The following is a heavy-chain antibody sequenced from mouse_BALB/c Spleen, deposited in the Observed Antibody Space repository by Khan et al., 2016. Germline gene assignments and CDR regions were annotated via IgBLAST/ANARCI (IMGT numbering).Heavy chain of an antibody. V-gene: IGHV1-87*01. CDR1: GYTFTSYW. CDR3: ARGVPFDY. CDR2: IYPGDGDT. Sequence: QVQLQQSGAELARPGASVKLSCKASGYTFTSYWMQWVKQRPGQGLEWIGAIYPGDGDTRYTQKFKDKATLTADKSSSTAYMQLSSLASEDSAVYYCARGVPFDYWGQGTTLTVSS. D-gene: IGHD2-14*01. J-gene: IGHJ2*01.